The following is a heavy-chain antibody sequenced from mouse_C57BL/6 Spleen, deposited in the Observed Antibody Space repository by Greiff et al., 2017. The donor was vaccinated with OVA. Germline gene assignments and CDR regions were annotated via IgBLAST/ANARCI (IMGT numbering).Heavy chain of an antibody. CDR3: ALYGSSWAY. J-gene: IGHJ3*01. CDR1: GYTFTSYW. D-gene: IGHD1-1*01. CDR2: IHPNSGST. Sequence: QVQLKQPGAELVKPGASVKLSCKASGYTFTSYWMHWVKQRPGQGLEWIGMIHPNSGSTNYNEKFKSKATLTVDKSSSTAYMQLSSLTSEDSAVYYCALYGSSWAYWGQGTLVTVSA. V-gene: IGHV1-64*01.